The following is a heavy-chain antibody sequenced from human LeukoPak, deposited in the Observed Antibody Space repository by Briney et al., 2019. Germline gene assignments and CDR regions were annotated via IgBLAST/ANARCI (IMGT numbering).Heavy chain of an antibody. V-gene: IGHV4-39*07. D-gene: IGHD3-10*01. CDR1: GGSISSSSYY. CDR3: ARSMVRGVIIDYYYYGMDV. Sequence: SETLSLTCTVSGGSISSSSYYWGWIRQPPGKGLEWIGSIYYSGSTYYNPSLKSRVTISVDTSKSQFSLKLSSVTAADTAVYYCARSMVRGVIIDYYYYGMDVWGQGTTVTVSS. CDR2: IYYSGST. J-gene: IGHJ6*02.